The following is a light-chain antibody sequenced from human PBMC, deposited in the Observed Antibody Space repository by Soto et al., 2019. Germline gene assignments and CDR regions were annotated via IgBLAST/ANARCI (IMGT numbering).Light chain of an antibody. CDR1: QSVSSY. Sequence: EIVLTQSPATLSLSPGERATLSCRASQSVSSYLAWYQQKPGQAPRLLIYDASNRATGIPARFSGSGSGTDCTLTISSLEPEDFAVYYCQQRTAFGQGTKVDIK. CDR3: QQRTA. J-gene: IGKJ1*01. CDR2: DAS. V-gene: IGKV3-11*01.